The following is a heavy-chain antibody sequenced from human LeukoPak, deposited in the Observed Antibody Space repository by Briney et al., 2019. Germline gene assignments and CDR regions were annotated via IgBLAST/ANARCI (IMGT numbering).Heavy chain of an antibody. CDR3: ARGDREDYDFWSGYPQPMDV. V-gene: IGHV1-46*01. Sequence: GASVKVSCKASGYTFTRYYMHWVRQAPGQGLEWMGIINPSGGDTTYAQKFQGRVTMTRDMSTSTVYMELSSLIYEDTAVYYCARGDREDYDFWSGYPQPMDVWGKGTTVTVSS. CDR2: INPSGGDT. D-gene: IGHD3-3*01. J-gene: IGHJ6*03. CDR1: GYTFTRYY.